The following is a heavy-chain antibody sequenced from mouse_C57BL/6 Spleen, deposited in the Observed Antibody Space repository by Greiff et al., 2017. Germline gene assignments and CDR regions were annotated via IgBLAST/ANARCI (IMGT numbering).Heavy chain of an antibody. D-gene: IGHD2-3*01. V-gene: IGHV1-72*01. CDR2: IDPNSGGT. CDR3: ARSDPDGYYPFAY. Sequence: QVQLQQPGAEPVKPGASVKLSCKASGYTFTSYWMHWVKPRPGRGLEWIGRIDPNSGGTKYNEKFKSKATLTVDKPSSTAYMQLSSLTSEDSAVYYCARSDPDGYYPFAYWGQGTLVTVSA. CDR1: GYTFTSYW. J-gene: IGHJ3*01.